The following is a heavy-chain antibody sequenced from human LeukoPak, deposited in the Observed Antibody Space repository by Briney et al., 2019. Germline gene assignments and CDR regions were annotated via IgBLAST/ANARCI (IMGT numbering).Heavy chain of an antibody. J-gene: IGHJ4*01. D-gene: IGHD2/OR15-2a*01. CDR1: GFTFSSYT. CDR2: ISSSGSTI. Sequence: GGSLRLSCAASGFTFSSYTMNWVRQPPGKGLEWVSYISSSGSTIYYADPVRGRFTTSRDNAKNPLSPQTNSMRPEDTAVYYCARDPLLGNWGQGTPVTASS. CDR3: ARDPLLGN. V-gene: IGHV3-48*04.